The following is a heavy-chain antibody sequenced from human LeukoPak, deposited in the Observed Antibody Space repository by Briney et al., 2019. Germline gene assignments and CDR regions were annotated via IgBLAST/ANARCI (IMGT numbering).Heavy chain of an antibody. CDR2: ISSSSSTI. V-gene: IGHV3-48*01. CDR1: GFTFSSYS. D-gene: IGHD4-17*01. Sequence: GGSLRLSCAASGFTFSSYSMNWVRQAPGKGLEWVSYISSSSSTIYYADSVKGRFTISRDNAKNSLYLQMNSLRAEDTAVYYCARDPGDYGGYWYFDLWGRGTLVTVSS. CDR3: ARDPGDYGGYWYFDL. J-gene: IGHJ2*01.